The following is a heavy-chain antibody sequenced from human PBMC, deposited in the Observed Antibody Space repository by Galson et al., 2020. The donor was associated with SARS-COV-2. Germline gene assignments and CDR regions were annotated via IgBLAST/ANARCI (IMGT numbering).Heavy chain of an antibody. CDR1: GFTFSNAW. D-gene: IGHD3-22*01. J-gene: IGHJ6*02. CDR3: TVMIVVVGEREYYYYYGMDD. V-gene: IGHV3-15*01. Sequence: GGSLRLSCAASGFTFSNAWMSWVRQAPGKGLEWVGRIKSKTDGGTTDYAAPVKGRFTISRDDSKNTLYLQMNSLKTEDTAVYYCTVMIVVVGEREYYYYYGMDDWGQGTTVTVSS. CDR2: IKSKTDGGTT.